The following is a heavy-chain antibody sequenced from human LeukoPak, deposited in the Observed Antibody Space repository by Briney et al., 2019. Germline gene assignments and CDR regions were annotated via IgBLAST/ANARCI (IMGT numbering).Heavy chain of an antibody. Sequence: SVKVSCKASGGTFSSYAISWVRQAPGQGLEWMGGIIPIFGTANYAQKFQGRVTITTDESTNTAYMELSSLRSDDTAVYYCARVRDPKYYYYDRDVGGKGPTVTVSS. CDR3: ARVRDPKYYYYDRDV. CDR1: GGTFSSYA. CDR2: IIPIFGTA. J-gene: IGHJ6*03. V-gene: IGHV1-69*05.